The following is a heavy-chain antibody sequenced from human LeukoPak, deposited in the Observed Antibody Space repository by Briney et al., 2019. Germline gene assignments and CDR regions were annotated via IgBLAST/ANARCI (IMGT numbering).Heavy chain of an antibody. V-gene: IGHV3-7*01. Sequence: GGSLRLSCAASGFTFSSYWMSWVRQAPGKGLEWVANIKQDGSEKYYVDSVKGRFTISRDNAKNSLYLQMNSLRAEDTAVYYCARGSPREYSSGWYVGYWGQGTLVTVSS. CDR2: IKQDGSEK. CDR3: ARGSPREYSSGWYVGY. J-gene: IGHJ4*02. D-gene: IGHD6-19*01. CDR1: GFTFSSYW.